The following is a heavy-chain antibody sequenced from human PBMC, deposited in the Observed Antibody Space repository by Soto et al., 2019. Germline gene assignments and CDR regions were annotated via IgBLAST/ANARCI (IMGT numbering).Heavy chain of an antibody. V-gene: IGHV4-31*03. Sequence: SETLSLTCTVSGESISSGGYYLTWIRQHPGKGLEWISYIDNSGNTYYKPSLDSRVVMSVDASKNRFSLRLNSVTAADTAVYYCARDLGSNQWFFDNWSHGTLVTVSS. D-gene: IGHD3-22*01. CDR1: GESISSGGYY. J-gene: IGHJ4*03. CDR2: IDNSGNT. CDR3: ARDLGSNQWFFDN.